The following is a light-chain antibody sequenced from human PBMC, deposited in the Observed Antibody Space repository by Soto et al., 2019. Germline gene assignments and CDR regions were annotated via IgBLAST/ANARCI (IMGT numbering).Light chain of an antibody. CDR3: SSFTSKSTLI. CDR1: MRDVGAYNL. Sequence: QSLLTQPASVSGSPGQSITISCAGTMRDVGAYNLVSWYQQHPGRVPHLIIYEVRNRPSGISFRFSGSKSGNTASLTISGLQAEDEADYYCSSFTSKSTLIFGGGTKVTVL. CDR2: EVR. V-gene: IGLV2-14*01. J-gene: IGLJ2*01.